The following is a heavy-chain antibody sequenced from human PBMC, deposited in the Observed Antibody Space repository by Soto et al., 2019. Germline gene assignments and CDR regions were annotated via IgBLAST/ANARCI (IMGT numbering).Heavy chain of an antibody. CDR3: VHSRCGGDCLRSYSSHYYYGMDV. CDR1: GFSLSTGGVG. Sequence: QITLKESGPTLVKPTQTLTLTCTFSGFSLSTGGVGVGWIRQPPGKALEWLALIYWDNDKRYSPSLKSRLTVTKDTSKNQVVLTMTNMDPVDTATYYCVHSRCGGDCLRSYSSHYYYGMDVWDQGTTVTVFS. J-gene: IGHJ6*02. D-gene: IGHD2-21*02. V-gene: IGHV2-5*02. CDR2: IYWDNDK.